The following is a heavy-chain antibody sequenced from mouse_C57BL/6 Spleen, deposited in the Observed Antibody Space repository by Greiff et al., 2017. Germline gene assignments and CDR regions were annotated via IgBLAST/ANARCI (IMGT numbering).Heavy chain of an antibody. J-gene: IGHJ2*01. CDR2: IYPGGGYT. CDR1: GYTFTNYW. CDR3: SRSNGSSSFDY. Sequence: QVQLKQSGAELVRPGTSVKMSCKASGYTFTNYWIGWAKQRPGHGLEWIGDIYPGGGYTNYNEKFKGKATLTEDKSSSTAYMQFSSLTSEDSAIYYWSRSNGSSSFDYWGQGTTLTVSS. V-gene: IGHV1-63*01. D-gene: IGHD1-1*01.